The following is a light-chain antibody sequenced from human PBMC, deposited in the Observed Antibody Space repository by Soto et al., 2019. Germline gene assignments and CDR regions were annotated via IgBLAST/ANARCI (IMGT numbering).Light chain of an antibody. CDR3: QSYDSSLSAWV. J-gene: IGLJ3*02. CDR2: GNT. Sequence: QSVLTQPPSVSGAPGQRVTISCTASSSNIGAGYDVHWYQQLPGTAPKLLIYGNTNRPSGVPDRFSGSKSGTSASLAITGVQAEEEADYYCQSYDSSLSAWVFGGGTKLTVL. CDR1: SSNIGAGYD. V-gene: IGLV1-40*01.